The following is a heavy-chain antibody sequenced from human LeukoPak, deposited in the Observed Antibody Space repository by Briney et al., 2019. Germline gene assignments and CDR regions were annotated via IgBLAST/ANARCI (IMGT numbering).Heavy chain of an antibody. Sequence: GGSLRLSCEASGFTFSSYGMHGVRQAPGKGLEWVAVIWYDGSNKYYADPVKGRFTTSTDNPKNTLYLQMNSLRAEDMGVYYCARDGDGYNYGPDSPAPIDYWGQGTLVTVSS. CDR2: IWYDGSNK. V-gene: IGHV3-33*01. CDR3: ARDGDGYNYGPDSPAPIDY. D-gene: IGHD5-24*01. CDR1: GFTFSSYG. J-gene: IGHJ4*02.